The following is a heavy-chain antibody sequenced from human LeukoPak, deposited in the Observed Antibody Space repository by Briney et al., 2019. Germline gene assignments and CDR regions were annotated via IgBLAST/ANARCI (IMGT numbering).Heavy chain of an antibody. CDR3: ARGGSGWYYYFDY. CDR2: INPNNGGT. D-gene: IGHD6-19*01. CDR1: GYTFTGYY. V-gene: IGHV1-2*06. J-gene: IGHJ4*02. Sequence: ASVKVSCKASGYTFTGYYMHWVRQAPGQGLEWMGRINPNNGGTNYAQKFQGRVTMTRDTSISTAYMELSRLRSDDTAVYYCARGGSGWYYYFDYWGQGTLVTVSS.